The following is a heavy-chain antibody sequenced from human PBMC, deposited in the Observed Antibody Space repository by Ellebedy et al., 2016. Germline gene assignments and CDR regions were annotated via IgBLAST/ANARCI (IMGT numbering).Heavy chain of an antibody. D-gene: IGHD6-19*01. Sequence: SETLSLTCTVSGGSISSYYWSWIRQPPGKGLEWIGYIYYSGSTNYSPSLKSRVTISVDTSKNQFSLKLSSVTAADTAVYYCARGTPDSSGWFAVDWFDPWGQGTLVTVSS. CDR2: IYYSGST. CDR1: GGSISSYY. V-gene: IGHV4-59*01. J-gene: IGHJ5*02. CDR3: ARGTPDSSGWFAVDWFDP.